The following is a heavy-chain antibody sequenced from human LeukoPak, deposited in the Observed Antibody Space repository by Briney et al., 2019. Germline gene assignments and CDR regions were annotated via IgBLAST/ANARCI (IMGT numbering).Heavy chain of an antibody. Sequence: SETLSLTCTVSGGSISSYYWSWIRQPAGKGLEWIGRIYTSGSTNYNPSLKSRVTISVETPKNQFSLKLSSMTAADTAVYYCARDLGMKGYADPDAFDIWGQGTMVTVSS. J-gene: IGHJ3*02. V-gene: IGHV4-4*07. CDR1: GGSISSYY. D-gene: IGHD4-17*01. CDR3: ARDLGMKGYADPDAFDI. CDR2: IYTSGST.